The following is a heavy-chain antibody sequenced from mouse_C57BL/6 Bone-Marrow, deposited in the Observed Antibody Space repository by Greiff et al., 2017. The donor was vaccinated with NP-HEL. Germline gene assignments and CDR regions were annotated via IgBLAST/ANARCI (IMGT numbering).Heavy chain of an antibody. CDR3: ARRTTHWYFDV. D-gene: IGHD2-1*01. CDR1: GYAFSSYW. V-gene: IGHV1-80*01. Sequence: QVQLQQSGAELVKPGASVKISCKASGYAFSSYWMNWVKQRPGKGLERIGQIYPGDGDTNYNGKFKGKATLTADKSSSTAYMQLSSLTSEDSAVYFCARRTTHWYFDVWGTGTTVTVSS. CDR2: IYPGDGDT. J-gene: IGHJ1*03.